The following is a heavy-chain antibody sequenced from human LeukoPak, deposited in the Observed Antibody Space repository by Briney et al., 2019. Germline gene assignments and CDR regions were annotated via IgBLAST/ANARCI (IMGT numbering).Heavy chain of an antibody. V-gene: IGHV1-18*01. CDR3: ARDGNLYYDSSGYYLGYAFDI. J-gene: IGHJ3*02. CDR1: GYTFTSYG. Sequence: ASVKVSCKASGYTFTSYGISWVRQAPGQGLEWMGWISAYNGNTTYAQKLQGRVTMTTDTSTSTAYMELRSLRSDDTAVYYCARDGNLYYDSSGYYLGYAFDIWGQGTMVTVSS. CDR2: ISAYNGNT. D-gene: IGHD3-22*01.